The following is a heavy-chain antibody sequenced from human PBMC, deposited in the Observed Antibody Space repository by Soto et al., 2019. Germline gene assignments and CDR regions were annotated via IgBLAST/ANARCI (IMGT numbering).Heavy chain of an antibody. CDR1: GFSFDDYG. J-gene: IGHJ4*02. D-gene: IGHD2-2*03. Sequence: EVQLVESGGGSVQPGRSLRLSCAASGFSFDDYGMHWVWQGPGKGLEWVSGISWNSGDIYYADSVKGRFTISRDNAKRSLYLQMNSLRTEDTALYYCAKDNDLDRDGPFDYWGQGILVTVSS. V-gene: IGHV3-9*01. CDR3: AKDNDLDRDGPFDY. CDR2: ISWNSGDI.